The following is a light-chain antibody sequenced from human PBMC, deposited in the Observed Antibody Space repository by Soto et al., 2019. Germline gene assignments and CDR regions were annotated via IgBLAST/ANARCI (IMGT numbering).Light chain of an antibody. J-gene: IGKJ2*01. Sequence: EIVLTQSPAALSLSPGERATLSCRASQHVNSFLAWYQQKPGLAPRLLIYDASNRATGIPARFSGSGSGTDFTLTISSLEPEDFAVYYCQQCSAWPQTFGQGTKLEI. CDR1: QHVNSF. V-gene: IGKV3-11*01. CDR2: DAS. CDR3: QQCSAWPQT.